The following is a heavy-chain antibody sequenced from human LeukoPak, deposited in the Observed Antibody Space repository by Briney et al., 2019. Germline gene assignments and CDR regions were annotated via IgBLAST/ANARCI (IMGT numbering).Heavy chain of an antibody. V-gene: IGHV3-23*01. CDR2: ISGSGGST. D-gene: IGHD3-9*01. Sequence: GGSLRLSCTTSGFNFSIYPMTWVRQAPGKGLEWVSAISGSGGSTYYADSVKGRFTISRDNSKNMVYLQMNSLSAEDTAVYYCAKGPNYDILTGWRKTYNGFDVWGQGTMVTVSS. CDR1: GFNFSIYP. J-gene: IGHJ3*01. CDR3: AKGPNYDILTGWRKTYNGFDV.